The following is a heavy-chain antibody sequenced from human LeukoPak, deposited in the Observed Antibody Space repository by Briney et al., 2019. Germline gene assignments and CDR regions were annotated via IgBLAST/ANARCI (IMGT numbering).Heavy chain of an antibody. V-gene: IGHV1-2*02. CDR2: INPNTGGT. Sequence: ASVKVSCKASGYTFTGYYIHWVRQAPGQGLEWMGWINPNTGGTTNAQKFRGRVTMTRDTSTSTVYMELSSLRSEDTAVYYCARDLRSTRGNWFDPWGQGTLVTVSS. J-gene: IGHJ5*02. D-gene: IGHD5/OR15-5a*01. CDR1: GYTFTGYY. CDR3: ARDLRSTRGNWFDP.